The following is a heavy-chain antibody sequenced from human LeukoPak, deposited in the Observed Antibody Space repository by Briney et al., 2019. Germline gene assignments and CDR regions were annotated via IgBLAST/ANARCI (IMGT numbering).Heavy chain of an antibody. CDR1: GFSFSGHW. Sequence: PGGSLRLSCAASGFSFSGHWMHWARQLPGKVLVWVSRISPTGSTTSYADSVKGRFTVSRDNAKNTLYLQVNNLRAEDTAVYYCARGPSSHWSGLDFWGHGTPLTVSS. D-gene: IGHD2-2*01. V-gene: IGHV3-74*01. CDR2: ISPTGSTT. CDR3: ARGPSSHWSGLDF. J-gene: IGHJ4*01.